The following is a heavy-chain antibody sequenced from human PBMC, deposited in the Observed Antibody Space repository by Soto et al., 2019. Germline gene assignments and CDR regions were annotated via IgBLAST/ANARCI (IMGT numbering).Heavy chain of an antibody. CDR3: ARHKGGYYSGVDV. CDR2: IYYSGTT. D-gene: IGHD3-16*01. CDR1: GGSISSGGYY. Sequence: ASETLSLTCAVSGGSISSGGYYWAWIRQPPGKGLEWIGNIYYSGTTYYNPSLKSRVTISVDTSKNQFSLKLSSVTAADTAVYYCARHKGGYYSGVDVWGQGTTVTVSS. V-gene: IGHV4-39*01. J-gene: IGHJ6*02.